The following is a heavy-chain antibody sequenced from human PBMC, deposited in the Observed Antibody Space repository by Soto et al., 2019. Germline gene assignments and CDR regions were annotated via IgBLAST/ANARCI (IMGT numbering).Heavy chain of an antibody. CDR3: ASNYAYAEGYYWYGMDV. J-gene: IGHJ6*02. CDR1: GFTFSRYW. V-gene: IGHV3-74*01. CDR2: INSDGSST. D-gene: IGHD3-16*01. Sequence: EVQLVESGGGLVLPGGSLRLSCAASGFTFSRYWMHWVRQAPGKGLVWVSRINSDGSSTHYADSVKGRFTISRDNAKNTLYLQMNSLRAEDTAVYYCASNYAYAEGYYWYGMDVCGQGTTVTVSS.